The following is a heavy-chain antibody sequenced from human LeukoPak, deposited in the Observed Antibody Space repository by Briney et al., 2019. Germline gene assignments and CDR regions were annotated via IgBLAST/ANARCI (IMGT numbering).Heavy chain of an antibody. J-gene: IGHJ4*02. CDR2: IYHSGCT. CDR1: GGSISSGGYY. V-gene: IGHV4-30-2*01. Sequence: PSQTLSLTCTVSGGSISSGGYYWSWIRQPPGKGLEGIGYIYHSGCTYYNPSLKSRVTISVDRSKNQLSLKLSSVTAADTAVYYCARGPRLNWNYRGDFDYWGQGTLVTVSS. CDR3: ARGPRLNWNYRGDFDY. D-gene: IGHD1-7*01.